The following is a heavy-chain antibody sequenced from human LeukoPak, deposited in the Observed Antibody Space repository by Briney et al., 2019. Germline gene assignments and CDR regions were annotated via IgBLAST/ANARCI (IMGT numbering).Heavy chain of an antibody. CDR2: INADGKDT. D-gene: IGHD6-19*01. J-gene: IGHJ4*02. Sequence: GGSLRLSCVASGFTLSSYRMHWVRQAPGKGLLWVSRINADGKDTPYVDSVKGRFSISRDNAKNTLYLQMNSLRAEDTAVYYCARGSSSGWPDYFDYWGQGVLVTVSS. CDR3: ARGSSSGWPDYFDY. CDR1: GFTLSSYR. V-gene: IGHV3-74*01.